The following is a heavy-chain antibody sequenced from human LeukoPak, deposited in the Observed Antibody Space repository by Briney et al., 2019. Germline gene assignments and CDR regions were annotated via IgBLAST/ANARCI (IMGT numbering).Heavy chain of an antibody. CDR1: GGSISDYY. Sequence: SETLSLTCTVSGGSISDYYWSWIRQPPGKGLEWIGYVYYSGSTSYNPSLKSRVTISVDTSKNQFSLKVSSVTAADTAVYYCARKGGDDAFDFWGQGTMVTVSS. CDR2: VYYSGST. D-gene: IGHD7-27*01. V-gene: IGHV4-59*12. CDR3: ARKGGDDAFDF. J-gene: IGHJ3*01.